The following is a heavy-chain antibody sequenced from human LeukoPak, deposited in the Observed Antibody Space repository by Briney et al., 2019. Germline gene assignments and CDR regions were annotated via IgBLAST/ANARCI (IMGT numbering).Heavy chain of an antibody. CDR1: DGSISSYY. CDR3: ARGLSHGLDY. V-gene: IGHV4-59*01. Sequence: SETLSLTCTVSDGSISSYYWSWIRQPPGKGLEWIGYIYYSGSTNYNPSLESRVTISVDTSKNQFSLKVSSVTAADTAVYYCARGLSHGLDYWGQGSLVTVSS. J-gene: IGHJ4*02. CDR2: IYYSGST.